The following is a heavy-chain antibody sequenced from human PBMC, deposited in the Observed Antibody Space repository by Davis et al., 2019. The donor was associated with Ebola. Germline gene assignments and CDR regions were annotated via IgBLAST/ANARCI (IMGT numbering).Heavy chain of an antibody. J-gene: IGHJ4*02. D-gene: IGHD6-13*01. Sequence: GESLKISCAASGFTFSSYSMNWVRQAPGKGLEWVSSISSSSSYIYYADSVKGRFTISRDNAKNSLYLQMNSLRAEDTAVYYCARGKEGSSWYYWGQGTLVTVSS. V-gene: IGHV3-21*01. CDR2: ISSSSSYI. CDR3: ARGKEGSSWYY. CDR1: GFTFSSYS.